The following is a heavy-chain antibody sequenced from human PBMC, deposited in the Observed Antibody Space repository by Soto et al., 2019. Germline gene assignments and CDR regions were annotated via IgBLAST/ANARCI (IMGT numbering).Heavy chain of an antibody. J-gene: IGHJ4*02. D-gene: IGHD3-3*01. CDR3: ARGRARGYDFWSGYLEVPQFDY. Sequence: SETLSLTCAVYGGSFSGYYWSWIRQPPGKGLEWIGEINHSGSTNYNPSLKSRVTISVDTSKNQFSLKLSSVTAADTAVYYCARGRARGYDFWSGYLEVPQFDYWGQGNLVTVSS. CDR1: GGSFSGYY. CDR2: INHSGST. V-gene: IGHV4-34*01.